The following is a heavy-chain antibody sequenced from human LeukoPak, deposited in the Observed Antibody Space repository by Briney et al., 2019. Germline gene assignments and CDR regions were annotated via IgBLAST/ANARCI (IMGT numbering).Heavy chain of an antibody. J-gene: IGHJ4*02. CDR2: IKQDGSEK. CDR1: GFPFSSYA. CDR3: ARDGGNN. Sequence: GGALRLSFAASGFPFSSYAMSWVRPAPGKGLEWVANIKQDGSEKYYVDSVKGRFTISRDNAKNSLYLQMNSLRAEDTAVYYCARDGGNNWGQGTLVTVSS. V-gene: IGHV3-7*01. D-gene: IGHD3-16*01.